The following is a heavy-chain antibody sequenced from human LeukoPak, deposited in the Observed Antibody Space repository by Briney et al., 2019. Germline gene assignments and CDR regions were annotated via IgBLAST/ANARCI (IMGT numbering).Heavy chain of an antibody. CDR2: IYYSGST. CDR1: GGSISSYY. J-gene: IGHJ5*02. CDR3: ARVDTAMVSDWFDP. V-gene: IGHV4-59*08. D-gene: IGHD5-18*01. Sequence: SETLSLTCTVSGGSISSYYWSWIRQPPGKGLEWIGYIYYSGSTNYNPSLKSRVTLSVDTSKNQFSLKLSSVTAADTAVYYCARVDTAMVSDWFDPWGQGTLVTVSS.